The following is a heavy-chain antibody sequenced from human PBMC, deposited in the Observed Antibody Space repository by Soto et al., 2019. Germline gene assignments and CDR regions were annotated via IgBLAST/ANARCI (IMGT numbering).Heavy chain of an antibody. CDR3: ERGVRGVPYYYYGMDV. D-gene: IGHD3-10*01. CDR2: IIPILGIA. V-gene: IGHV1-69*02. CDR1: GGTFSSYT. J-gene: IGHJ6*02. Sequence: QVQLVQSGAEVKKPGSSVKVSCKASGGTFSSYTISWVRQAPGQGLEWMGRIIPILGIANYAQKFQGRVTITADKSTSTAYMELSSLRSEDTAVYYCERGVRGVPYYYYGMDVWGQGTTVTVSS.